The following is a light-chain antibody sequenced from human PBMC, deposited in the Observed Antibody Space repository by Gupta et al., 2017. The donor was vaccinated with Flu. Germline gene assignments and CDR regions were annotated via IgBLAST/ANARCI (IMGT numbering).Light chain of an antibody. CDR2: TAS. CDR1: QGINNY. CDR3: QKEDCAPIT. Sequence: DIQMTQSPSSLSASVGDRVTITCRASQGINNYLAWYQQKPGKVPKLLIYTASRVQSGVPSRFSGSGSGTEFTLTINSRQPEDVATYFCQKEDCAPITFGGGTKVEIK. V-gene: IGKV1-27*01. J-gene: IGKJ4*01.